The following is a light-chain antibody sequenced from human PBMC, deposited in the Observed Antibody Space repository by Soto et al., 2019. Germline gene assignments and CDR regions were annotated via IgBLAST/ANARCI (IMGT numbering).Light chain of an antibody. J-gene: IGKJ1*01. Sequence: DIQMTQSPSTLSASVGDRVTITCRASQSISSWLAWYQQKPGKAPNLLISDASSLQSGVPSRFSGSGSGTEFTFTISCLQPDDFATYYCQQHNNYPWTFGQGTKVEIK. CDR1: QSISSW. V-gene: IGKV1-5*01. CDR2: DAS. CDR3: QQHNNYPWT.